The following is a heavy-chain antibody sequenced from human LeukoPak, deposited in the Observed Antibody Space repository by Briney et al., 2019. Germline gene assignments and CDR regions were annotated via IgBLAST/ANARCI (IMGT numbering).Heavy chain of an antibody. D-gene: IGHD4-11*01. CDR3: TRDSKYVMDV. Sequence: QPGRSLRLSCAASGFTFSSYWMHWARQAPGKGLVWVSRIYSDGSNTIYADSVKGRFTISRDNAKNTLYLQMNSLTAEDTAIYYCTRDSKYVMDVWGQGTTVTVSS. J-gene: IGHJ6*02. CDR2: IYSDGSNT. CDR1: GFTFSSYW. V-gene: IGHV3-74*01.